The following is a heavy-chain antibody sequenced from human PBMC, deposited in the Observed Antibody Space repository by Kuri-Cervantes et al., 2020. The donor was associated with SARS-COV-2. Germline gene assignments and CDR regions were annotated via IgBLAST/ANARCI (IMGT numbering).Heavy chain of an antibody. CDR1: GFTVSSNY. V-gene: IGHV3-53*05. J-gene: IGHJ4*02. CDR2: IYSGGST. Sequence: GESLKISCAASGFTVSSNYMSWVRQAPGKGLEWVSVIYSGGSTYYADSVKGRFTISRDNSKNTLYLQMNSLRAEDTAVYYCARDRVVPAAAGGFDYWGQGTLVTVSS. CDR3: ARDRVVPAAAGGFDY. D-gene: IGHD2-2*01.